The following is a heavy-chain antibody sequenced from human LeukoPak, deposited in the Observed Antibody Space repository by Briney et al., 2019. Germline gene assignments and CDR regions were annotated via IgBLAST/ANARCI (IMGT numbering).Heavy chain of an antibody. J-gene: IGHJ4*02. CDR1: GFSFSTYT. Sequence: GGSLRLSCAASGFSFSTYTMNWVRQAPGRGLEWVSSIRSSGSFVFYADSVKGRFTISRDNAKNSLYLLMDSLRAEDTAVYYCARDTLFDYWGQGTLVTVSS. CDR2: IRSSGSFV. CDR3: ARDTLFDY. V-gene: IGHV3-21*01.